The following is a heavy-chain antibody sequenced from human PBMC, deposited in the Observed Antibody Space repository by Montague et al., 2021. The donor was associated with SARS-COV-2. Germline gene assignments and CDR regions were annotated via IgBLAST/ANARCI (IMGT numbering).Heavy chain of an antibody. V-gene: IGHV4-39*01. CDR3: ARSSGYNYDISYYGMDV. D-gene: IGHD5-18*01. CDR1: GGSISSSDYY. Sequence: SETLSLTCTVSGGSISSSDYYWGWIRQPPGKGLEWIGTIYYSGSTYYTPSLKSRATISVDTSKNQFSLKLTSLTAADTAVYYCARSSGYNYDISYYGMDVWGQGTTVTVSS. J-gene: IGHJ6*02. CDR2: IYYSGST.